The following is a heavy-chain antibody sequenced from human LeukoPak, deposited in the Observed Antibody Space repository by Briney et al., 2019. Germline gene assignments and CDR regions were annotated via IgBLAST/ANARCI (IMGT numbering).Heavy chain of an antibody. J-gene: IGHJ4*02. D-gene: IGHD3-10*01. CDR1: GYTFTSYY. CDR2: INPSGGST. Sequence: ASVKVSCKASGYTFTSYYMHWVRQAPGQGLEWMGIINPSGGSTSYAQKFQGRVTMTRDTSISTAYMELSRLRSDDTAVYYCARPVSSGIYYFDYWGQGTLVTVSS. CDR3: ARPVSSGIYYFDY. V-gene: IGHV1-46*01.